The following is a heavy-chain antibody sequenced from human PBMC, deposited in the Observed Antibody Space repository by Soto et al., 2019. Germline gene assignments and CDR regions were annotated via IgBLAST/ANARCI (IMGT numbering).Heavy chain of an antibody. CDR2: IYYSGSP. CDR1: GGSISNSINY. J-gene: IGHJ4*02. Sequence: QLQLQEPGPGLVKPSETLSLTCPVSGGSISNSINYWGWIRQPPGKGLEWIGSIYYSGSPYYNPSLKSRVTISLDTSKNQFSLRLSSVTAADTAVYYCATGLGAVLHWGQGTQVTVSS. D-gene: IGHD3-16*01. V-gene: IGHV4-39*01. CDR3: ATGLGAVLH.